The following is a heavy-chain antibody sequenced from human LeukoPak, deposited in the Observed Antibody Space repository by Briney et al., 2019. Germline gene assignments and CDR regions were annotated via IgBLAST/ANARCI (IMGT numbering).Heavy chain of an antibody. CDR1: DYTFTSYG. CDR2: ISTYNGDT. D-gene: IGHD3-10*01. V-gene: IGHV1-18*01. Sequence: ASVKVSCKASDYTFTSYGISWVRQAPGQGLEWMGWISTYNGDTKYTQKLQGRVTMTADTSTRTAYMELRSLRSEDTAVYYCARGGYSESFYNPRSYGMDVWGQGTTVIVSS. J-gene: IGHJ6*02. CDR3: ARGGYSESFYNPRSYGMDV.